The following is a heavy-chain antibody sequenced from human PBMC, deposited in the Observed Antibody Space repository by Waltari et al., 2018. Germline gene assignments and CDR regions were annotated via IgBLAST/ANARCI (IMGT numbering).Heavy chain of an antibody. J-gene: IGHJ4*02. CDR3: AKDYTSYDYWSGALGY. V-gene: IGHV3-30*02. CDR2: IRHDGTHK. CDR1: GFSLSNYG. Sequence: QVNMVESGGGVVQPGGSLRLSCGASGFSLSNYGMTWVRQAPGKGLEWVAFIRHDGTHKYSVDSVKGRFTISRDNSKNTLFLQMNSLRPEDTAVYYCAKDYTSYDYWSGALGYWGQGTLVTVSS. D-gene: IGHD3-3*01.